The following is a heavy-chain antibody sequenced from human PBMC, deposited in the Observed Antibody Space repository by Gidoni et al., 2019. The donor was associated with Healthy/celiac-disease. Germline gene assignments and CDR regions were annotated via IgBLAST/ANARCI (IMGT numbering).Heavy chain of an antibody. CDR3: AIRTKINYSSARGDNWFDP. Sequence: QVQLVQSGAEVKKPGSSVKVSCKASGGTFSSYTISWVRQAPGQGFEWMGRIIPILGIANYAQKFQGRVTITADKSTSTAYMELSSLRSEDTAVYYCAIRTKINYSSARGDNWFDPWGQGTLVTVSS. CDR2: IIPILGIA. J-gene: IGHJ5*02. V-gene: IGHV1-69*02. CDR1: GGTFSSYT. D-gene: IGHD6-19*01.